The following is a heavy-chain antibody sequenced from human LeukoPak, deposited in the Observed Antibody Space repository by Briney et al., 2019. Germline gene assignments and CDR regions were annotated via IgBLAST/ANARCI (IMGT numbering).Heavy chain of an antibody. V-gene: IGHV1-69*02. CDR3: ARGVNRITIVRGAPLLGY. D-gene: IGHD3-10*01. Sequence: ASVKVSCKASGGTFSSYTISWVRQAPGQGLEWMGRIIPILGIANYAQKFQGRATITADKSTSTAYMELSSLRSEDTAVYYCARGVNRITIVRGAPLLGYWGQGTLVTVSS. J-gene: IGHJ4*02. CDR1: GGTFSSYT. CDR2: IIPILGIA.